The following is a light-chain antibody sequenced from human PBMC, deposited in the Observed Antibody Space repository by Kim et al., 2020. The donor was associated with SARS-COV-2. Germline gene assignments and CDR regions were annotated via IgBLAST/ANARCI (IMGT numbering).Light chain of an antibody. CDR2: DAS. J-gene: IGKJ2*01. V-gene: IGKV1-33*01. CDR1: QDISNY. Sequence: SASGGDRDNITCQASQDISNYLNWYQQKPGKAPTLLIYDASNLETGAPSRFSGSGSGTDFTFTISSLQPEDIATYYCQQYDNLPYTCGQGTKLEL. CDR3: QQYDNLPYT.